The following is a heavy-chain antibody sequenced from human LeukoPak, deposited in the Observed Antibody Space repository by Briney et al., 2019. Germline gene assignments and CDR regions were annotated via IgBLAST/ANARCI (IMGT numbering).Heavy chain of an antibody. Sequence: ASVKVSCKASGYTFTSYGISWVRQAPGQGLEWMGWISAYNGNTNYAQKFQGRVTMTRNTSISTAYMELSSLRSEDTAVYYCARGGQIVLRYFDWLPGFDPWGQGTLVTVSS. J-gene: IGHJ5*02. CDR2: ISAYNGNT. CDR3: ARGGQIVLRYFDWLPGFDP. D-gene: IGHD3-9*01. V-gene: IGHV1-18*01. CDR1: GYTFTSYG.